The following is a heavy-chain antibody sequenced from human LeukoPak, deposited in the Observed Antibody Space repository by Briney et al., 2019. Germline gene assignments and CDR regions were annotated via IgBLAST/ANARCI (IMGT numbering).Heavy chain of an antibody. CDR2: INHSGST. CDR3: ARGLYHDSSGP. Sequence: PSETLSLTCAVYGGSFSGYYWSWIRQPPGKGPEWIGEINHSGSTNYNPSLKSRVTISVDTSKNQFSLKLSSVTAADTAVYYCARGLYHDSSGPWGQGTLVTVSS. D-gene: IGHD3-22*01. J-gene: IGHJ4*02. CDR1: GGSFSGYY. V-gene: IGHV4-34*01.